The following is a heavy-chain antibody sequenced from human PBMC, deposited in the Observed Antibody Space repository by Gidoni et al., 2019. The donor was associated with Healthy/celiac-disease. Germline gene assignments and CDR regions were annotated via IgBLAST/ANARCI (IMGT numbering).Heavy chain of an antibody. CDR2: ISSSGSTI. D-gene: IGHD3-10*01. J-gene: IGHJ4*02. Sequence: EVQLVESGGGLVQPGGSLRLSCAASGFTFSSYEMNWVRQAPGKGLEWVSYISSSGSTIYYADSVKGRFTISRDNAKNSLYLQMNSLRAEDTAVYYCAREVTMVRGVIIRLDSYYFDYWGQGTLVTVSS. CDR3: AREVTMVRGVIIRLDSYYFDY. CDR1: GFTFSSYE. V-gene: IGHV3-48*03.